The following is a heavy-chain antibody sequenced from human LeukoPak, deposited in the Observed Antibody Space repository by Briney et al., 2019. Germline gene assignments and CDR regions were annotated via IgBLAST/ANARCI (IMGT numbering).Heavy chain of an antibody. V-gene: IGHV3-23*01. D-gene: IGHD1-26*01. CDR2: ISGGGGST. CDR3: AKGGKWDVTPFDY. CDR1: GFTFSRYG. Sequence: SGRSLRLSCSASGFTFSRYGMHWVRQAPGKGLEWVSTISGGGGSTYYADSVKGRFTISRDNSKNTLYLQVNSLRAEDTAVYYCAKGGKWDVTPFDYWGQGTLVTVSS. J-gene: IGHJ4*02.